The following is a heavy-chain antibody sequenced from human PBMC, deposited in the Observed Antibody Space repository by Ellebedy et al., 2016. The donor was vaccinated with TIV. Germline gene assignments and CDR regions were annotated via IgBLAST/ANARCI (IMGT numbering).Heavy chain of an antibody. CDR2: IYYSGST. D-gene: IGHD5-24*01. V-gene: IGHV4-39*01. J-gene: IGHJ4*02. CDR3: ARQEKVGMATNQLDY. Sequence: SETLSLXCTVSGGSISSSSYYWGWIRQPPGKGLEWIGSIYYSGSTYYNPSLKSRVTISVDTSKNQFSLKLSSVTAADTAVYYCARQEKVGMATNQLDYWGQGTLVTVSS. CDR1: GGSISSSSYY.